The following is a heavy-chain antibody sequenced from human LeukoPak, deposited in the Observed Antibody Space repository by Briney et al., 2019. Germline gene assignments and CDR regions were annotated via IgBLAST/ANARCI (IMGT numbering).Heavy chain of an antibody. J-gene: IGHJ4*02. D-gene: IGHD5-18*01. CDR3: ARWAAMTLRSLPYYFDY. CDR2: IYYSGST. CDR1: GGSISSGGYY. V-gene: IGHV4-31*03. Sequence: SETLSLTCTVSGGSISSGGYYWSWIRQHPGKGLEWIGYIYYSGSTYYNPSLKSRVTISVDTSKNQFSLKLSSVTAADTAVYYCARWAAMTLRSLPYYFDYWGQGTLVTVSS.